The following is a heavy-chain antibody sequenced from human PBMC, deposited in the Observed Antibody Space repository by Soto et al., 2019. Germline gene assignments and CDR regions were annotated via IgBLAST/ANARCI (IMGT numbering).Heavy chain of an antibody. CDR2: ISYDGSNK. CDR1: GFTFSSYG. CDR3: AKGPGDIVYGMDV. V-gene: IGHV3-30*18. J-gene: IGHJ6*02. D-gene: IGHD2-15*01. Sequence: QVQLVESGGGVVQPGRSLRLSCAASGFTFSSYGMHWVRQAPGKGLEWVAVISYDGSNKYYADSVKGRFTISRVNSKNTLYLQMNSLRAEDTAVYYCAKGPGDIVYGMDVWGQGTTVTVSS.